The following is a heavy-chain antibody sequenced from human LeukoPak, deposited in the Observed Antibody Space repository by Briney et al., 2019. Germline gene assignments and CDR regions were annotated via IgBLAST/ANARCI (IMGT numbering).Heavy chain of an antibody. Sequence: GGSLRLSCAASGFTFSSYSMNWVRQAPGKGLEWVSYISSSSSYIYYADSVKGRFTISRDNAKNSLYLQMNSLRAEDTAVYYCARDLLDNWNDAGSSSYWGQGTLVTVSS. CDR1: GFTFSSYS. CDR2: ISSSSSYI. V-gene: IGHV3-21*05. CDR3: ARDLLDNWNDAGSSSY. D-gene: IGHD1-1*01. J-gene: IGHJ4*02.